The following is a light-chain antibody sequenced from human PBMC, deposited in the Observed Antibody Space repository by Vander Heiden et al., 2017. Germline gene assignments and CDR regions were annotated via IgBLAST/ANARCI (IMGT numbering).Light chain of an antibody. CDR1: QSLLHSNGYNY. Sequence: DIVMTQSPLSLPVTPGEPASIPCRSSQSLLHSNGYNYLDWYLQKPGQSPQLLIYLGSNRASGVPDRFSGSGSGTDFTLKISRVEAEDVGVYYCMQAQQTPLTFGGGTKVEIK. CDR3: MQAQQTPLT. V-gene: IGKV2-28*01. J-gene: IGKJ4*01. CDR2: LGS.